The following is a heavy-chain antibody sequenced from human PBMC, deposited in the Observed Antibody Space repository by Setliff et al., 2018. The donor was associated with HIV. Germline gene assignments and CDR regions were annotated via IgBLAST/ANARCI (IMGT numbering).Heavy chain of an antibody. CDR2: IIPVFGTT. J-gene: IGHJ6*03. D-gene: IGHD6-13*01. CDR1: GGSLSDFG. V-gene: IGHV1-69*13. CDR3: ARGAGTAAGTHYYMDV. Sequence: SVKVSCKASGGSLSDFGINWVRQAPGQGLEWVGGIIPVFGTTNYAQKFQGRVRVIADESRNTAYMELSSLRSEDTAMYYCARGAGTAAGTHYYMDVWGKGTTVTVSS.